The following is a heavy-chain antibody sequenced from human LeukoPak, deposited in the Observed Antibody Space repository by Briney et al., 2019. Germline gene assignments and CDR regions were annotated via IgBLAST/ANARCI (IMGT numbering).Heavy chain of an antibody. J-gene: IGHJ4*02. V-gene: IGHV3-11*01. CDR1: GFTFSDYC. Sequence: GGSLRLSCAASGFTFSDYCMSWIRQAPGKGLEWVSYISSSGSTIYYADSVKGRFTISRDNAKNSLYLQMNSLRAEDTAVYYCARVLLPAAFSYWGQGTLVTVSS. CDR2: ISSSGSTI. D-gene: IGHD2-2*01. CDR3: ARVLLPAAFSY.